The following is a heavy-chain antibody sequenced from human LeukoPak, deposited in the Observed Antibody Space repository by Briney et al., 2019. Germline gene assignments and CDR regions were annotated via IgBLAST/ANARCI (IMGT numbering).Heavy chain of an antibody. CDR3: VGGDYYYYYGMDV. J-gene: IGHJ6*02. CDR1: GFTFSSYW. D-gene: IGHD4-17*01. Sequence: GGSLRLSCAASGFTFSSYWMHWVRQAPGKGLVWVLRIISDGSSTSYAASVKGRFTISRDNAKNTLYLEMNSLRAEDTAVYYCVGGDYYYYYGMDVWGQGTTVTVSS. CDR2: IISDGSST. V-gene: IGHV3-74*01.